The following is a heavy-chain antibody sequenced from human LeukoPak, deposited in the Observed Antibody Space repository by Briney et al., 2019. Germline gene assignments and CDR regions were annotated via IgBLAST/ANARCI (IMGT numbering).Heavy chain of an antibody. CDR3: ARDYIPVDV. CDR1: GGSISSNNW. J-gene: IGHJ6*02. D-gene: IGHD2-21*01. CDR2: IHHSGSS. Sequence: PSGTLSLTCAVSGGSISSNNWWNWVRQPPGKGLEWIGEIHHSGSSNYNPSLKSRLTISVDTSKNHFSLRLNSVTAADTAVYYCARDYIPVDVWGQGTTVTVSS. V-gene: IGHV4-4*02.